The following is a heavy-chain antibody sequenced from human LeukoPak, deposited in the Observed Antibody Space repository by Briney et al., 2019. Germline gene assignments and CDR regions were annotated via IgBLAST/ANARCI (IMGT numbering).Heavy chain of an antibody. CDR2: IYTSGST. J-gene: IGHJ4*02. CDR1: GLTFNNAW. D-gene: IGHD6-13*01. CDR3: ARGAAAGYMDY. Sequence: GSLRLSCAASGLTFNNAWMSWARQAPGKGLEWVGRIYTSGSTNYNPSLKSRVTMSVDTSKNQFSLKLSSVTAADTAVYYCARGAAAGYMDYWGQGTLVTVSS. V-gene: IGHV4-59*10.